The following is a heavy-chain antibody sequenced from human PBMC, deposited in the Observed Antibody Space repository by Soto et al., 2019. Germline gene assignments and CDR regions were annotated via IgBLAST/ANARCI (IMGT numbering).Heavy chain of an antibody. D-gene: IGHD3-3*01. CDR1: GYSFTSYW. CDR3: AKGPVLRFLEWLSGPDY. CDR2: IYPGDSDT. J-gene: IGHJ4*02. V-gene: IGHV5-51*01. Sequence: GESLKISCKGSGYSFTSYWIGWVRQMPGKGLEWMGIIYPGDSDTRYSPSFQGQVTISADKSISTAYLQWSSLKASDTAMYYCAKGPVLRFLEWLSGPDYRGQGTLVTVSS.